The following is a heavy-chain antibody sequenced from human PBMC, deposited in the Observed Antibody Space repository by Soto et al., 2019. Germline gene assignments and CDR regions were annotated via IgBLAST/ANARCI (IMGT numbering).Heavy chain of an antibody. CDR1: GYTFTSYG. J-gene: IGHJ4*02. Sequence: SVKVSCKASGYTFTSYGISWVRQAPGQGLEWMGWISAYNGNTNYAQKLQGRVTMTTDTSTSTAYMELRSLRSDDTAVYYCARASKSTVTTSEYFDYWGQGTLVTVS. CDR3: ARASKSTVTTSEYFDY. CDR2: ISAYNGNT. D-gene: IGHD4-17*01. V-gene: IGHV1-18*01.